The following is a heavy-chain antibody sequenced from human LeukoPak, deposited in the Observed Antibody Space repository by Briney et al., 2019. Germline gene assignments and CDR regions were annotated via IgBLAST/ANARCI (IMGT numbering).Heavy chain of an antibody. CDR1: GFNFGDYN. CDR3: ARDCSSTSCYLAY. J-gene: IGHJ4*02. V-gene: IGHV3-21*01. D-gene: IGHD2-2*01. CDR2: ISSSSSYI. Sequence: GGSLRLSCTASGFNFGDYNMNWVRQAPGKGLEWVSSISSSSSYIYYADSVKGRFTISRDNAKNSLYLQMNSLRAEDTAVYYCARDCSSTSCYLAYWGQGTLVTVSS.